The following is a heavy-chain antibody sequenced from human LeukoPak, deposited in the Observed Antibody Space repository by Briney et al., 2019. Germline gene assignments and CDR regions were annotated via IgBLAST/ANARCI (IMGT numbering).Heavy chain of an antibody. CDR2: ISSSGSTI. CDR1: GFTFSSYE. J-gene: IGHJ4*01. CDR3: ARGPTRDGYYFDY. D-gene: IGHD5-24*01. V-gene: IGHV3-48*03. Sequence: PGGSLRLSCAASGFTFSSYEMNWVRQAPGKGLEWVSYISSSGSTIYYADSVKGRFTISRDNAKNSLYLQMNSLRAEDTAVYYCARGPTRDGYYFDYWGQGTLVTVSS.